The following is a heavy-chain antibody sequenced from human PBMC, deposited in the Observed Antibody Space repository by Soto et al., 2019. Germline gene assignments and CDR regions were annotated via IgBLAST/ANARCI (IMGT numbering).Heavy chain of an antibody. V-gene: IGHV4-61*01. J-gene: IGHJ4*02. CDR3: ARSQRGRTAFTFDY. Sequence: SQTLSVTCAVADDSVSNDNYYWSWIRQPPGKGLEWIGYIYYSGTTNYNSYLKSRLSLSVDMSKNQFSLKLASVTAADTAVYFCARSQRGRTAFTFDYWGQGALVTAPQ. CDR1: DDSVSNDNYY. D-gene: IGHD3-16*01. CDR2: IYYSGTT.